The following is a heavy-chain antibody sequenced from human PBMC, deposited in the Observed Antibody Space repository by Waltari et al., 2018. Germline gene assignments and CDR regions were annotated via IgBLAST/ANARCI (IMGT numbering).Heavy chain of an antibody. CDR1: GGSFSGYY. V-gene: IGHV4-34*01. CDR3: ARGFRTYYDFWSGYFGWYFDY. D-gene: IGHD3-3*01. CDR2: INHSGST. Sequence: QVQLQQWGAGLLKPSETLSLTCAVYGGSFSGYYWSWIRQPPGKGLEWIGEINHSGSTNSNPSRKSRVTISVDTSKTQFSLKLSSVTAADTAVYYCARGFRTYYDFWSGYFGWYFDYWGQGTLVTVSS. J-gene: IGHJ4*02.